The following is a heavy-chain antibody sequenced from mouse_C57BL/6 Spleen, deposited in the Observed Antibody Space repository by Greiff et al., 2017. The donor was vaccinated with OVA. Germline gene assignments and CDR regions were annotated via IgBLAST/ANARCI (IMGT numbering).Heavy chain of an antibody. CDR3: ARGVAY. V-gene: IGHV1-50*01. J-gene: IGHJ3*01. Sequence: QVQLQQPGAELVKPGASVKLSCKASGYTFTSYWMQWVKQRPGQGLEWIGEIDPSDSYTNYNQKFKGKATLTVDTSSSTAYMQLSSLTSGDSAVYYCARGVAYWGQGTLVTVSA. CDR2: IDPSDSYT. CDR1: GYTFTSYW.